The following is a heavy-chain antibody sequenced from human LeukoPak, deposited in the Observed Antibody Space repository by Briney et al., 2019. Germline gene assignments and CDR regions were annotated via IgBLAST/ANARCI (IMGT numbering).Heavy chain of an antibody. CDR2: ISSSGST. V-gene: IGHV4-61*02. J-gene: IGHJ6*03. Sequence: SETLSLTCTVSGDSISSGDYYWSWIRQPGGKGLEWIGRISSSGSTNYNPSLKSRVTISVDTSKNQFSLKLSSVTAADTAVYYCARVYGSGSYYNGYYYYYMDVWGKGTTVTISS. D-gene: IGHD3-10*01. CDR1: GDSISSGDYY. CDR3: ARVYGSGSYYNGYYYYYMDV.